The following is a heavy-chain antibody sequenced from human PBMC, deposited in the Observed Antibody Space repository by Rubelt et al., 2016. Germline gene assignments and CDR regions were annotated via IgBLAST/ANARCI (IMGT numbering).Heavy chain of an antibody. CDR2: IIPIFGTA. V-gene: IGHV1-69*01. CDR1: GGTFSSYA. D-gene: IGHD6-6*01. Sequence: QVQLVQSGAEVKKPGSSVKVSCKASGGTFSSYAISWVRQAPGQGLEWMGGIIPIFGTARYAQKFQGRVTITADESTRPADMELGSLRSEDTAVYYCARDGIAARPYHYYRDRDVWGQGTTVTVSS. CDR3: ARDGIAARPYHYYRDRDV. J-gene: IGHJ6*02.